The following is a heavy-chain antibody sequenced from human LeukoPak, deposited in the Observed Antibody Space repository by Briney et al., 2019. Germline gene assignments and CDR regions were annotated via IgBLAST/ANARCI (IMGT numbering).Heavy chain of an antibody. Sequence: GASVKVSCKASGYTFTSYYMHWVRQAPGQGLEWMGIINPSGGSTSYAQKFQGRVTMTRDTSTSTVYMELSSLRSEDTAVYYCARVTDYDFWSGPYYFEYWGQGTLVTVSS. J-gene: IGHJ4*02. CDR2: INPSGGST. V-gene: IGHV1-46*03. CDR3: ARVTDYDFWSGPYYFEY. D-gene: IGHD3-3*01. CDR1: GYTFTSYY.